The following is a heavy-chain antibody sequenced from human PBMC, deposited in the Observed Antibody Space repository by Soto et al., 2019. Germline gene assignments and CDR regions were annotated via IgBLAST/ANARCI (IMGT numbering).Heavy chain of an antibody. CDR1: GYTFTGYY. CDR2: INPTSGNR. D-gene: IGHD3-22*01. CDR3: ARDRLRGYDSSGFYS. Sequence: ASVKVSCKASGYTFTGYYMHWVRQAPGQGLEWMGWINPTSGNRNYAQKFQDRVTMTTATSTNTVFLELRSLKSDDTAIYYCARDRLRGYDSSGFYSWGQGTMVTVS. V-gene: IGHV1-2*02. J-gene: IGHJ4*02.